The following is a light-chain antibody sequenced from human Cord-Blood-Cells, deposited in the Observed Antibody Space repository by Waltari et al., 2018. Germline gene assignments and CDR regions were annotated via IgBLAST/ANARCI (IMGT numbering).Light chain of an antibody. CDR1: QSISRY. J-gene: IGKJ4*01. V-gene: IGKV1-39*01. CDR3: QQSYSTPT. CDR2: ASS. Sequence: DMQMTQSPSSLSASVGDRVTITCRASQSISRYLDWYQQKPGKAPKLLIYASSSLQRGVPSRCSGSGSGTDVTLTISSLQPEDFATYYCQQSYSTPTFGGGTKVEIK.